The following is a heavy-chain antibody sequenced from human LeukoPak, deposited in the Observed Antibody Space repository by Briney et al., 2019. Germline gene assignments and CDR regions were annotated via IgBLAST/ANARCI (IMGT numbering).Heavy chain of an antibody. CDR2: ISGSGGST. V-gene: IGHV3-23*01. Sequence: GRSLRLSCAASGFTFSSYGMHWVRQAPWKGLEWVSAISGSGGSTYYADSVKGRFTISRDNSKNTLYLQMDSLRAEDTAVYYCAKDRQQLPYNWFDPWGQGTLVTVSS. D-gene: IGHD6-13*01. CDR3: AKDRQQLPYNWFDP. J-gene: IGHJ5*02. CDR1: GFTFSSYG.